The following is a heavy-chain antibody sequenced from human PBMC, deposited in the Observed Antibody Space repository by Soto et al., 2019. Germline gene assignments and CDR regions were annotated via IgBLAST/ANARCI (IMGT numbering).Heavy chain of an antibody. D-gene: IGHD2-15*01. CDR2: MNPNSGNT. Sequence: ASVKVSCKASGYTFTSYDINWVRQATGQGLEWMGWMNPNSGNTGYAQKFQGRVTMTRNTSISTAYMELISLRSEDTAVYYCASLRGYCSGGSCSYAFDIWGQGTMVTVSS. V-gene: IGHV1-8*01. J-gene: IGHJ3*02. CDR3: ASLRGYCSGGSCSYAFDI. CDR1: GYTFTSYD.